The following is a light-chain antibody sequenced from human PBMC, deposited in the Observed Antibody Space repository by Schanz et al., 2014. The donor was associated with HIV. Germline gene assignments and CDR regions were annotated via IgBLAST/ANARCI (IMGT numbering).Light chain of an antibody. CDR3: SSYPGINSLYVL. J-gene: IGLJ2*01. V-gene: IGLV2-14*01. Sequence: QSVLTQPASVSGSPGQSITISCTGTSSDFGKYNYVSWYQQHPGKAPKLIIHDVSNRPSGVSNRFSGSKSGNTASLTISGLQAEDEADYYCSSYPGINSLYVLFGGGTKLTVL. CDR2: DVS. CDR1: SSDFGKYNY.